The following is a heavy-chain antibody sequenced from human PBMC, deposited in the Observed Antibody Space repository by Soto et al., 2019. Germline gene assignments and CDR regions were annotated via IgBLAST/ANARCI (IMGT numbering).Heavy chain of an antibody. V-gene: IGHV3-23*01. D-gene: IGHD3-22*01. Sequence: EVQLLESGGALLQPGGSLRLSCAASGFIFSTYAMSWFRQAPGKGLEWVSMISGTGVNTHYADSVKGRFTISRDNSRNTLFLQINSLRAEDTAVYYCAKIVVGSPDYWGQGTLVTVSS. J-gene: IGHJ4*02. CDR3: AKIVVGSPDY. CDR1: GFIFSTYA. CDR2: ISGTGVNT.